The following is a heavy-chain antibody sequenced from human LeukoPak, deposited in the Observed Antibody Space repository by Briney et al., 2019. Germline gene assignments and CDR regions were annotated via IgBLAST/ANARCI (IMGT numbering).Heavy chain of an antibody. CDR3: AREDGYSQADY. CDR2: IYYTGST. CDR1: GGSVNSGSYY. D-gene: IGHD5-24*01. V-gene: IGHV4-61*01. J-gene: IGHJ4*02. Sequence: SETLSLTCTVSGGSVNSGSYYWSWIRQPPGKGLEWIGYIYYTGSTYYNSSLKSRVTISLDTSKNQFSLILSSVTAADTAVYYCAREDGYSQADYWGQGTLVTVSS.